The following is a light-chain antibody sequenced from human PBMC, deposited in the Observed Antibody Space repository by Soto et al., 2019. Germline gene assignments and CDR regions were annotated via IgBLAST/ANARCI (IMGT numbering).Light chain of an antibody. CDR1: QNINNY. V-gene: IGKV1-33*01. CDR3: QQYENLPT. Sequence: DIQMTHSPSSLSASEADRVTITCQASQNINNYLNWYQQKPGRAPKLLIYDASNLEAGVPSRFRGSGSGTDFTFTISRLQPEDIATYYCQQYENLPTFGQGTRLENK. J-gene: IGKJ5*01. CDR2: DAS.